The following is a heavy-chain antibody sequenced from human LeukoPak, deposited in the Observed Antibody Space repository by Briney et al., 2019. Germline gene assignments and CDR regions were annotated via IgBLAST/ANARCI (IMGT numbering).Heavy chain of an antibody. V-gene: IGHV3-9*01. CDR2: ISWNSGSI. J-gene: IGHJ3*02. D-gene: IGHD2-15*01. CDR1: GFTFDDYA. CDR3: AKDMNYCSGGSCYGPYDAFDI. Sequence: PGRSLRLSCAASGFTFDDYAMHWVRQGPGKGLEWVSGISWNSGSICYADSVKGRFTISRDNAKNSLYLQMNSLRAEDTPLYYCAKDMNYCSGGSCYGPYDAFDIWGQGTMVTVSS.